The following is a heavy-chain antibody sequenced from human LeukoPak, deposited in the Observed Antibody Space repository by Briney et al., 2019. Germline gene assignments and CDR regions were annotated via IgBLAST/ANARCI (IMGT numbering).Heavy chain of an antibody. V-gene: IGHV4-59*01. D-gene: IGHD6-13*01. CDR1: GGSISNKY. Sequence: SETLSLTCTVSGGSISNKYWSWIRQPPGKGLEWIGYIYYRGNTNYNPSLKSRVTISVDTSKNQFSLKLSSVTAADTAVYYCATGVHGIAAAGDYYFDYWGQGTLVTVSS. J-gene: IGHJ4*02. CDR2: IYYRGNT. CDR3: ATGVHGIAAAGDYYFDY.